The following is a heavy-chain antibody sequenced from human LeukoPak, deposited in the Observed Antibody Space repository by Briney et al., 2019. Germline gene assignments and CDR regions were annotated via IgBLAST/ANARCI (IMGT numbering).Heavy chain of an antibody. CDR1: GLTFTNHG. Sequence: GGSLRLSCVTSGLTFTNHGFHWLRQSAGRGLEWVAFVRNDGFDTYHSNSVKGRFSISRDDSKNTVYLQMNSLRAEDTALYYCARDRGKDYFGDWGQGTQVTVSS. V-gene: IGHV3-30*02. J-gene: IGHJ4*02. D-gene: IGHD4-23*01. CDR3: ARDRGKDYFGD. CDR2: VRNDGFDT.